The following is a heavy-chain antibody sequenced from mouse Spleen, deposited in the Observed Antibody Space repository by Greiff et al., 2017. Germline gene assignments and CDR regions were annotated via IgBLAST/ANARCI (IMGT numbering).Heavy chain of an antibody. V-gene: IGHV1-82*01. D-gene: IGHD4-1*01. CDR3: ARWGGTHFDY. J-gene: IGHJ2*01. CDR1: GYAFSSSW. CDR2: IYPGDGDT. Sequence: VKLMESGPELVKPGASVKISCKASGYAFSSSWMNWVKQRPGKGLEWIGRIYPGDGDTNYNGKFKGKATLTADKSSSTAYMQLSSLTSEDSAVYFCARWGGTHFDYWGQGTTLTVSS.